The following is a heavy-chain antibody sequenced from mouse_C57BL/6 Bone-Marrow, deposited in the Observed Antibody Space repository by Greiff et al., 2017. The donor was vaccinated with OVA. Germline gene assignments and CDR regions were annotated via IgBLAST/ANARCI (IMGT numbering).Heavy chain of an antibody. J-gene: IGHJ4*01. CDR3: ARKDLLGMDY. V-gene: IGHV1-64*01. Sequence: QVQLKQPGAELVKPGASVKLSCKASGYTFTSYWMHWVKQRPGQGLEWIGMIHPNSGSTNYNEKFKSKATLTVDKSSSTAYMQLSSLTSEDSAVYYCARKDLLGMDYWGQGTSVTVSS. CDR1: GYTFTSYW. CDR2: IHPNSGST. D-gene: IGHD1-1*01.